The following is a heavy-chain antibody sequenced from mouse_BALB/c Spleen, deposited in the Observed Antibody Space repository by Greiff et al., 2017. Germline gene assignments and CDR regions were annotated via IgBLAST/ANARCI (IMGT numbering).Heavy chain of an antibody. CDR3: AREGEVGLFAY. V-gene: IGHV1-69*02. D-gene: IGHD1-3*01. J-gene: IGHJ3*01. CDR1: GYTFTSYW. Sequence: VQLQQPGAELVKPGAPVKLSCKASGYTFTSYWMNWVKQRPGRGLEWIGRIDPSDSETHYNQKFKDKATLTADKSSSTAYIQLSSLTSEDSAVYYCAREGEVGLFAYWGQGTLVTVSA. CDR2: IDPSDSET.